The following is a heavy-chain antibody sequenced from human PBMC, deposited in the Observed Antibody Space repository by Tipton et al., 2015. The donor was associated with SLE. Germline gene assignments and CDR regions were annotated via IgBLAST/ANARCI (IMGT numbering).Heavy chain of an antibody. J-gene: IGHJ4*02. V-gene: IGHV4-59*01. CDR3: ARLPDYFDH. Sequence: TLSLTCSVSGGSINVYYWSWVRQPPGKGLEWIGDVSYSGSTNYNPSLQSRVTISVDTSKNQFSLKLGSVTAADTAVYYCARLPDYFDHWGQGALVTVSS. CDR2: VSYSGST. CDR1: GGSINVYY.